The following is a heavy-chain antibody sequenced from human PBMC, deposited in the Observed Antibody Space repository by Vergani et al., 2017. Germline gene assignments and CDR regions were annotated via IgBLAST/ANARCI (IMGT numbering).Heavy chain of an antibody. V-gene: IGHV3-23*01. J-gene: IGHJ4*02. CDR3: VKDAASHENFFDS. Sequence: EVQLLESGGSLKQPGGSVRLSCAASGFTFSTYAMHWVRQAPGKGLEWVSALTGGGGSTYYADSFKGRFIISRDNSRDTLYLQMNSLRPEDTATYYCVKDAASHENFFDSWGQGTLVTVSS. D-gene: IGHD2-15*01. CDR2: LTGGGGST. CDR1: GFTFSTYA.